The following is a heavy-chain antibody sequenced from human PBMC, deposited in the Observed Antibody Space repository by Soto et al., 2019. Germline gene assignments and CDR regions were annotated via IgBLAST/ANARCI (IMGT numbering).Heavy chain of an antibody. CDR3: ATEMARTPKSGMDV. J-gene: IGHJ6*02. V-gene: IGHV3-23*01. D-gene: IGHD1-1*01. CDR2: ITGSGGST. Sequence: GGSLRLSCAASGFTFTDYAMTWVRQAPGKGLEWVASITGSGGSTYYADSVKGRFTISRDKSRNTLYLQMNSPRAEDTDVYYCATEMARTPKSGMDVWGQGTTVTVSS. CDR1: GFTFTDYA.